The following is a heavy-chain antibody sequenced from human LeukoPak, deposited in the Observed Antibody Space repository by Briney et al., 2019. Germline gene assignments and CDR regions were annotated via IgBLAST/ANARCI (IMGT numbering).Heavy chain of an antibody. CDR3: AREGAIAARISTFDP. V-gene: IGHV4-39*07. CDR1: GGSISSSRYY. CDR2: IYYSGST. J-gene: IGHJ5*02. Sequence: PSETLSLTCTVSGGSISSSRYYWGWMRQPPGKELEGLGSIYYSGSTYYNPSLKSRVTISVDTSKNQFSLKLSSVTAAATDVYYCAREGAIAARISTFDPWGQGTLVTVSS. D-gene: IGHD6-6*01.